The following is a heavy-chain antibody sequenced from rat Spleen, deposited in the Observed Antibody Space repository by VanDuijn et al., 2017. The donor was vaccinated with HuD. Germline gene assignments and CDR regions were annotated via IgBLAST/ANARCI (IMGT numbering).Heavy chain of an antibody. CDR2: ISSGGST. D-gene: IGHD1-4*01. CDR1: GFSLTSYT. J-gene: IGHJ2*01. CDR3: ASGIFDF. Sequence: QVQLKESGPGLVQPSQTLSLTCTVSGFSLTSYTVSWVRQPPGKGLEWIAAISSGGSTYYNSALKSRLSISRDTSKSQVFLKMNSLQTEDTAMYFCASGIFDFWGQGVMVTVSS. V-gene: IGHV2-6*01.